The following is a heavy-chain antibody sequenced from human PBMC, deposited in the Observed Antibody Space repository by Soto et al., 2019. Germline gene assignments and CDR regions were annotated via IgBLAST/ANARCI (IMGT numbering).Heavy chain of an antibody. CDR2: ISAYNGNT. Sequence: ASVKVSCKASGYTCTSYGISWVRQAPGQGLEWMGWISAYNGNTNYAQKLQGRVTMTTDTSTSTAYMELRSLRSDDTAVYYCARPGNNQLVDFFDYWGQGTLVTVSS. V-gene: IGHV1-18*01. D-gene: IGHD2-15*01. J-gene: IGHJ4*02. CDR3: ARPGNNQLVDFFDY. CDR1: GYTCTSYG.